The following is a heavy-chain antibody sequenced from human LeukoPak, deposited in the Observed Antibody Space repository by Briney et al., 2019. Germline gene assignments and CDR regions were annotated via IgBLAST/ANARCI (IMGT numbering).Heavy chain of an antibody. CDR3: AKDVLDYVWGSYRDFVY. Sequence: PGGSLRLSCAASGFTFSSYAMSWVRQAPGKGLEWVSAISGSGGSTYYADSVKGRFTISRDNSKNTLYLQMNSLRAEDTAVYYCAKDVLDYVWGSYRDFVYWGGGTLVTVSS. J-gene: IGHJ4*02. CDR1: GFTFSSYA. CDR2: ISGSGGST. D-gene: IGHD3-16*02. V-gene: IGHV3-23*01.